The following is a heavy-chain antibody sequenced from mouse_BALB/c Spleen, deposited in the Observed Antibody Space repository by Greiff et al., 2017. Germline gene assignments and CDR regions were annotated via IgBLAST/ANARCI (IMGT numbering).Heavy chain of an antibody. CDR3: ARDRGGSSSFDY. Sequence: EVKLVESGGGLVQPGGSLRLSCATSGFTFTDYYMSWVRQPPGKALEWLGFIRNKANGYTTEYSASVKGRFTISRDNSQSILYLQMNTLRAEDSATYYCARDRGGSSSFDYWGQGTTLTVSS. CDR2: IRNKANGYTT. CDR1: GFTFTDYY. J-gene: IGHJ2*01. D-gene: IGHD1-1*01. V-gene: IGHV7-3*02.